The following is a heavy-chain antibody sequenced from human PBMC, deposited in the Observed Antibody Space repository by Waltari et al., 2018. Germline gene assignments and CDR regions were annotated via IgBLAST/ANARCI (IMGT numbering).Heavy chain of an antibody. D-gene: IGHD6-13*01. CDR3: ARRIPRRGVAAGNNKKSQTHAFDI. V-gene: IGHV4-34*01. CDR1: GGSFSGYY. CDR2: INHSGST. J-gene: IGHJ3*02. Sequence: QVQLQQWGAGLLKPSETLSLTCAVYGGSFSGYYWSWIRQPPGKGLEWLGEINHSGSTPSHPSLKSRVTISVDTSKNQFSLKLSSVTAADTAVYYCARRIPRRGVAAGNNKKSQTHAFDIWGQGTMVTVSS.